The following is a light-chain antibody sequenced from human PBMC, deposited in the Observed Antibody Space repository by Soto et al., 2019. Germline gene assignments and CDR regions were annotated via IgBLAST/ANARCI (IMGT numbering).Light chain of an antibody. V-gene: IGLV3-21*04. CDR1: NIGSKT. CDR2: YDS. Sequence: SYELTQPPSVSVAPGKTARITCGGNNIGSKTVHWYQQKPGQAPVLVIYYDSDRPSGIPERFSGSNSENTATLTISRVEAGDEADYYRQVWDSSSDHPGVVFGGGTKLTVL. J-gene: IGLJ2*01. CDR3: QVWDSSSDHPGVV.